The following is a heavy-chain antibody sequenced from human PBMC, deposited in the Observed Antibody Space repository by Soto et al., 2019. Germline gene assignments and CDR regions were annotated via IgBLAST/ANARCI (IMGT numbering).Heavy chain of an antibody. CDR2: IIPIFGTA. D-gene: IGHD4-4*01. CDR3: ARVTTGRLNWFDP. J-gene: IGHJ5*02. CDR1: GGTFSSYA. V-gene: IGHV1-69*13. Sequence: SVKVSCKASGGTFSSYAISWVRQAPGQGLEWMGGIIPIFGTANYAQKFQGRVTITADESTSTAYMELSSLRSEDTAVYYCARVTTGRLNWFDPWGQGTLVTVSS.